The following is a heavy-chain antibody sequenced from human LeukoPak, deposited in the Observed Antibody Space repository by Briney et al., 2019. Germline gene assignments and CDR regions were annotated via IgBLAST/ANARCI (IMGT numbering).Heavy chain of an antibody. CDR3: ARLNWNDFGGFYYGLDV. V-gene: IGHV5-51*01. CDR2: IYPGDSDT. D-gene: IGHD1-20*01. Sequence: AGESLKISCKGSGYSFTSYWIAWVRQMSGKGLEWMGIIYPGDSDTRYSPSFQGQVTISADKSISTAYLQWNSLKASDTAMYYCARLNWNDFGGFYYGLDVWGQGTTVTVSS. J-gene: IGHJ6*02. CDR1: GYSFTSYW.